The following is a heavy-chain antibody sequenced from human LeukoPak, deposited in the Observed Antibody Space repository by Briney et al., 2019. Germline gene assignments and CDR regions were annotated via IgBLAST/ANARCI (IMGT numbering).Heavy chain of an antibody. CDR3: AREGYSGYESPMNYFDY. CDR1: GGSISSSSYY. CDR2: IYYSGST. D-gene: IGHD5-12*01. V-gene: IGHV4-61*01. J-gene: IGHJ4*02. Sequence: NPSETLSLTCTVSGGSISSSSYYWGWIRQPPGKGLEWIGYIYYSGSTNYNPSLKSRVTISVDTSKNQFSLKLSSVTAADTAVYYCAREGYSGYESPMNYFDYWGQGTLVTVSS.